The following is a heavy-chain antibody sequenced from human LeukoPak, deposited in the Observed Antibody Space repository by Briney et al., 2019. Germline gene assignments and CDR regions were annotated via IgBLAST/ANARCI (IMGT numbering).Heavy chain of an antibody. J-gene: IGHJ4*02. Sequence: ASGKVSCKASGYTFTSYYMHWVRQAPGQGLEWMGMISPSGGSTSYAQKFQGRVTMTRDMSTSTVYMELSSLRSEDTAVYYCARSPPGDYWGQGTLVTVSS. D-gene: IGHD3-10*01. CDR3: ARSPPGDY. V-gene: IGHV1-46*01. CDR2: ISPSGGST. CDR1: GYTFTSYY.